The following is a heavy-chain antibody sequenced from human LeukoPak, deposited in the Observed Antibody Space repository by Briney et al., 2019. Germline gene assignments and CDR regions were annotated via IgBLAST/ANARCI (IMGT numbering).Heavy chain of an antibody. Sequence: GGSLRLSCAASGFTFSSYAMHWVRQAPGKGLEWVAVISYDGSNKYYADSVKGRFTISRDNSKNTLYLQMNSLRAEDTAVYYCARSSSLLLTLYVEYWGQGTLVTVSS. CDR3: ARSSSLLLTLYVEY. CDR2: ISYDGSNK. CDR1: GFTFSSYA. V-gene: IGHV3-30*01. D-gene: IGHD2-15*01. J-gene: IGHJ4*02.